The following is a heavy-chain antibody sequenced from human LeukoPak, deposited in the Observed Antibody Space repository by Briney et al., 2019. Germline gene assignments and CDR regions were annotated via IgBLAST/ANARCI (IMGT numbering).Heavy chain of an antibody. CDR2: IYYSGST. Sequence: SETLSLTCTVSGGSISSSSYYWGWIRQPPGKGLEWIGSIYYSGSTYYNPSLKSRVTISVDTSKNQFSLKLSSVTAADTAVYYCARDERAFDIWGQGTMVTVSS. CDR3: ARDERAFDI. D-gene: IGHD6-25*01. J-gene: IGHJ3*02. CDR1: GGSISSSSYY. V-gene: IGHV4-39*07.